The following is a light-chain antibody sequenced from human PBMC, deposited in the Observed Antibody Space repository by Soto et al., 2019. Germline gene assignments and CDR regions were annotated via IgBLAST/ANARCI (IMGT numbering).Light chain of an antibody. CDR1: QSVGNNY. J-gene: IGKJ4*01. CDR3: QQYGSSPLT. CDR2: DAS. Sequence: EIVLTQSPGTLSLSPGERATLSCRASQSVGNNYLGWYQQKPGQPPRLLMYDASTRATGIPDRFSGSGSGTDFTLTISRLEPEDFAVYYCQQYGSSPLTFGGGTKVEIK. V-gene: IGKV3-20*01.